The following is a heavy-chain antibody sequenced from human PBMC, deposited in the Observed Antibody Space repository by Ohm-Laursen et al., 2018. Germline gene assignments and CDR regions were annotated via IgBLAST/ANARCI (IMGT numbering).Heavy chain of an antibody. D-gene: IGHD3-3*01. J-gene: IGHJ6*02. CDR2: ISGNGDII. CDR1: GFSFSSSA. CDR3: ARDPSGYYDFWSGYYRSSAYYYGMDV. V-gene: IGHV3-23*01. Sequence: SLRLSCSASGFSFSSSAMSWVRQAPGKGLEWVSAISGNGDIIHYADSVKGRFTISRDNSKNTLYLQMNSLRAEDTAVYYCARDPSGYYDFWSGYYRSSAYYYGMDVWGQGTTVTVSS.